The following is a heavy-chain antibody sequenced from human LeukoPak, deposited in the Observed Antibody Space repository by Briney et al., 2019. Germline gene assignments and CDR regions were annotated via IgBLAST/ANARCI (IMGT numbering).Heavy chain of an antibody. D-gene: IGHD1-26*01. CDR1: GFSFRYYG. Sequence: PGRSLRLSCAASGFSFRYYGIHWVRQAPGKGLEWVALISYDGSDKYFADSVKGRFSISRDNSQNTLYLQMNSLRAEDTAIYYCAKDMRPYSGDRSFLFDQWGQGTLVIVSS. CDR3: AKDMRPYSGDRSFLFDQ. V-gene: IGHV3-30*18. CDR2: ISYDGSDK. J-gene: IGHJ4*02.